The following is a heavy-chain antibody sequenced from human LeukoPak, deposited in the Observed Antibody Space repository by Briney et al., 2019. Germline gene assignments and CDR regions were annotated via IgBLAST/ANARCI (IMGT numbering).Heavy chain of an antibody. CDR3: ARPMSVVPAAYDY. CDR2: INSDGSST. D-gene: IGHD2-2*01. Sequence: PGGSLRLSCAASGFTFSSYWMHWVRQAPGKGLVWVSRINSDGSSTSYADSVKGRFTISRDNAKNTLYLQMNSLRAEDTAVYYCARPMSVVPAAYDYWGQGTLVTASS. CDR1: GFTFSSYW. V-gene: IGHV3-74*01. J-gene: IGHJ4*02.